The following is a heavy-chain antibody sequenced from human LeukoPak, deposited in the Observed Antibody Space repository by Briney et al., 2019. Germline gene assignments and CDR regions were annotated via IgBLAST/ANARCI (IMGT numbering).Heavy chain of an antibody. D-gene: IGHD6-19*01. CDR3: AKVLVQGAVAGFDY. Sequence: GRSLRLSCAASGFTFSSYGMHWVRQAPGKGLEWVAVISYDGSNKYYADSVKGRFTISRDNSKNTMYLQMNSLRAEEPAVYYCAKVLVQGAVAGFDYWGQGTLVTVSS. V-gene: IGHV3-30*18. CDR2: ISYDGSNK. CDR1: GFTFSSYG. J-gene: IGHJ4*02.